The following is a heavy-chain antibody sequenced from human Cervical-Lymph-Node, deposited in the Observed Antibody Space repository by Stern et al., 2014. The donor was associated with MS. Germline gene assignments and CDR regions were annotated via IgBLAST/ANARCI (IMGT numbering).Heavy chain of an antibody. J-gene: IGHJ5*02. Sequence: QVQLVQSGPGLVKPSQTLSITCTVSGGSISSSGYYWSWIRQPADKGLEWIGRIHDSGSTYYKPSLKSRVTISMDKAKNQFSLKLTSVTAADTAVYYCATTRWDLFTWNWFDPWGQGTLVTVSS. CDR1: GGSISSSGYY. CDR3: ATTRWDLFTWNWFDP. D-gene: IGHD1-26*01. V-gene: IGHV4-61*02. CDR2: IHDSGST.